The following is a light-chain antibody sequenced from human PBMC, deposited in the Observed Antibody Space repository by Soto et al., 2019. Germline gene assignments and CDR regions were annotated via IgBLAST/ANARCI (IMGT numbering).Light chain of an antibody. CDR2: DNN. CDR1: SSNIGNNY. Sequence: QSVLTQPPSVSAAPGQKVTISCSGSSSNIGNNYVSWYQQLPGTAPKLLIYDNNKRPSGIPDRFSGSKSGTSATLGITGLQTGDEADYYCAAWDDRFNGPVFGGGTKLTVL. J-gene: IGLJ3*02. CDR3: AAWDDRFNGPV. V-gene: IGLV1-51*01.